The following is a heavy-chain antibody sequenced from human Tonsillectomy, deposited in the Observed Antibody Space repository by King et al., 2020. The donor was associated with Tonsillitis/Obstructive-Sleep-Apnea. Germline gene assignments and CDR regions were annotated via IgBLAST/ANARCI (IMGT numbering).Heavy chain of an antibody. CDR2: ISAYNGNT. Sequence: VQLVESGAEVKKPGASVKVSCKASGYTFTSYGISWVRQAPGQGLEWMGWISAYNGNTNYAQKLQGRVTMTTDTSTSTAYMALRSLRSDDTAVYYCARVLCCGGDCPIPTCMDVWGQGTTVTVSS. CDR3: ARVLCCGGDCPIPTCMDV. V-gene: IGHV1-18*01. D-gene: IGHD2-21*02. CDR1: GYTFTSYG. J-gene: IGHJ6*02.